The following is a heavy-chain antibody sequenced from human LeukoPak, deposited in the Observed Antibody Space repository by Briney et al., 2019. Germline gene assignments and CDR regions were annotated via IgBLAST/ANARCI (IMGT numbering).Heavy chain of an antibody. Sequence: SAKVSCKASGGTFSSYAISWVRQAPGQGLEWMGRIIPIFGTANYAQKFQGRVTITTDESTSTAYMELSSLRSEDTAVYYCARSMTTVTSGWFDPWGQGTLVTVSS. CDR2: IIPIFGTA. V-gene: IGHV1-69*05. D-gene: IGHD4-17*01. J-gene: IGHJ5*02. CDR1: GGTFSSYA. CDR3: ARSMTTVTSGWFDP.